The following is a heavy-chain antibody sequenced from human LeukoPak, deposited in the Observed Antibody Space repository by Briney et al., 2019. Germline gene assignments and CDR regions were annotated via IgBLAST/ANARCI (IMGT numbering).Heavy chain of an antibody. Sequence: GGSLRLSCVGGGFTFSKYWMNWVRQAPGKGLEWVANIKEDGSQIYYVDSVRGRFTISRDNAKNSVYLQMNSLRAEDTAVYYCAGSSGWLFDYWGQGSLVAVS. V-gene: IGHV3-7*01. J-gene: IGHJ4*02. CDR1: GFTFSKYW. CDR3: AGSSGWLFDY. D-gene: IGHD6-19*01. CDR2: IKEDGSQI.